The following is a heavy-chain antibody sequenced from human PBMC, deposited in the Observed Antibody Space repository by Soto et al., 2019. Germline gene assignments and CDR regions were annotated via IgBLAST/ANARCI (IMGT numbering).Heavy chain of an antibody. Sequence: SVKVSCKASGGTFSSYAISWVRQAPGQGLEWMGGIIPIFGTANYAQKFQGRVTITADKSTSTAYMELSSLRSEDTAVYYCAREGGGYCSSTSCYNGMDVWGQGTTVTSP. CDR3: AREGGGYCSSTSCYNGMDV. CDR1: GGTFSSYA. J-gene: IGHJ6*02. CDR2: IIPIFGTA. D-gene: IGHD2-2*02. V-gene: IGHV1-69*06.